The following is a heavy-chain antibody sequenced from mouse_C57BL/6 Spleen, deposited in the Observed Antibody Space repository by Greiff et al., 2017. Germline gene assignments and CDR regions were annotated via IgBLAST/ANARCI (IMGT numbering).Heavy chain of an antibody. D-gene: IGHD2-4*01. CDR3: ARREDYDDGAWFAY. CDR1: GFTFSDYG. V-gene: IGHV5-17*01. J-gene: IGHJ3*01. CDR2: ISSGSSTI. Sequence: EVMLVESGGGLVKPGGSLKLSCAASGFTFSDYGMHWVRQAPEKGLEWVAYISSGSSTIYYADTVKGRVTISRDNAKNTLFLQMTSLRSEDTAMYYCARREDYDDGAWFAYWGQGTLVTVSA.